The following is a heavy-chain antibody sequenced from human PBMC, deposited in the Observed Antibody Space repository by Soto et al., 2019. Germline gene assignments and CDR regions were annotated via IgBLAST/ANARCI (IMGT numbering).Heavy chain of an antibody. CDR2: IYPGDSDT. CDR3: ARLPSEPYPYYYMDV. J-gene: IGHJ6*03. Sequence: GESLKISCKGSGYSFTSYWIGWVRQMPGKGLEWMGIIYPGDSDTRYSPSFQGQVTISADKSISTAYLQWSSLKASDTAMYYSARLPSEPYPYYYMDVWGKGTTVTVSS. CDR1: GYSFTSYW. V-gene: IGHV5-51*01.